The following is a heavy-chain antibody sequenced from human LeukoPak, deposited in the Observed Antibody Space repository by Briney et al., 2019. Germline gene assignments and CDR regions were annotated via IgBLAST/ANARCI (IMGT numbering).Heavy chain of an antibody. CDR1: GFTFSSYE. CDR2: TSSSGRII. CDR3: ARVAVAGLDYGMDV. V-gene: IGHV3-48*03. Sequence: GGSLRLSCVASGFTFSSYEMNWVRQAPGKGLEWISYTSSSGRIIYYADSVKGRFTISSDNATNSLYLQMSSLRAEDTAVYYCARVAVAGLDYGMDVWGQGTTVTVSS. D-gene: IGHD6-13*01. J-gene: IGHJ6*02.